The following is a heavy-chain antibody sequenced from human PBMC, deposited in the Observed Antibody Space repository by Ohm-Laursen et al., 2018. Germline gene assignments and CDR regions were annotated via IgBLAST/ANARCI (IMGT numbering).Heavy chain of an antibody. CDR1: GGTFSSYA. D-gene: IGHD6-13*01. CDR2: MNPNSGNT. CDR3: ARRTAAGYYYYGMDV. J-gene: IGHJ6*02. Sequence: SVKVSCKASGGTFSSYAISWVRQAPGQGLEWMGWMNPNSGNTGYAQRFQGRVTMTRNTSISTAYMELSSLRSEDTAVYYCARRTAAGYYYYGMDVWGQGTTITVSS. V-gene: IGHV1-8*02.